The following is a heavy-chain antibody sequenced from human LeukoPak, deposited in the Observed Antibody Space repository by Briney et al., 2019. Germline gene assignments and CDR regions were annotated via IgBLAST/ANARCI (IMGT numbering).Heavy chain of an antibody. J-gene: IGHJ6*02. D-gene: IGHD6-13*01. CDR1: GYTFTSYG. CDR3: ARERYSSSWYFARYYYYYYSMDV. V-gene: IGHV1-18*01. CDR2: INAYNGNT. Sequence: ASVKVSCKASGYTFTSYGISWVRQAPGQGLEWMGWINAYNGNTNYAQKLQGRVTMTTDTSTSTAYMELRSLRSDDTAVYYCARERYSSSWYFARYYYYYYSMDVWGQGTTVTVSS.